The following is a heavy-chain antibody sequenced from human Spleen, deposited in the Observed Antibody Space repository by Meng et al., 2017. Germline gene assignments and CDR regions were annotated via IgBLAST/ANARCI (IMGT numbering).Heavy chain of an antibody. CDR1: GFTFSNYA. J-gene: IGHJ5*02. CDR2: IKQDGSEK. D-gene: IGHD2-21*01. V-gene: IGHV3-7*01. Sequence: GESLKISCAASGFTFSNYAVYWVRQAPGKGLEWVANIKQDGSEKYYVDSVKGRFTISRDNAKNSLYLQMNSLRAEDTAVYYCARALYSPNWFDPWGQGTLVTVSS. CDR3: ARALYSPNWFDP.